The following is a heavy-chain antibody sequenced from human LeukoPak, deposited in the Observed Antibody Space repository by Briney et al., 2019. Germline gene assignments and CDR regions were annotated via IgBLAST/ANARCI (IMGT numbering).Heavy chain of an antibody. CDR3: ARDLYPDYDILTGSTLAYYYGMDV. V-gene: IGHV1-69*01. J-gene: IGHJ6*02. Sequence: SVKVSCKASGGTFSSYAISWVRQAPGQGLEWMGVIIPIFGTANYAQKFQGRVTITADESTSTAYMELSSLRSEDTAVYYCARDLYPDYDILTGSTLAYYYGMDVWGQGTTVTVSS. CDR1: GGTFSSYA. CDR2: IIPIFGTA. D-gene: IGHD3-9*01.